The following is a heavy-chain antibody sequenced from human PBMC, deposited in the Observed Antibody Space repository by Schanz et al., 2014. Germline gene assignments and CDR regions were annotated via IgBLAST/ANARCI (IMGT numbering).Heavy chain of an antibody. J-gene: IGHJ4*02. CDR3: ARDHTTESYYSAGPPIDY. D-gene: IGHD1-26*01. CDR2: IWYDGSNK. CDR1: GFTFSSYG. Sequence: QVQLVESGGGVVQPGRSLRLSCAASGFTFSSYGMHWVRQAPGKGLEWVAVIWYDGSNKYYADSVKGRFTISRDNSKNTLFLQMNSLRAEDTAVYYCARDHTTESYYSAGPPIDYSGQGTLXTVSS. V-gene: IGHV3-33*01.